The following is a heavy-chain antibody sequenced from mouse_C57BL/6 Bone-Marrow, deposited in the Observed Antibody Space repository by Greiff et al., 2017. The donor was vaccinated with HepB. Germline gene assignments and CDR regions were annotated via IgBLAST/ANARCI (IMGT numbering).Heavy chain of an antibody. CDR1: GFTFSDYY. J-gene: IGHJ2*01. V-gene: IGHV5-16*01. D-gene: IGHD4-1*01. Sequence: DVHLVESEGGLVQPGRSMKLSCTASGFTFSDYYMAWVRQVPEKGLEWVANINYDGSSTYYLDSLKSRFIISRDNAKNILYLQMSSLKSEDTATYYCARLGTGRRGNDFDYWGQGTTLTVSS. CDR2: INYDGSST. CDR3: ARLGTGRRGNDFDY.